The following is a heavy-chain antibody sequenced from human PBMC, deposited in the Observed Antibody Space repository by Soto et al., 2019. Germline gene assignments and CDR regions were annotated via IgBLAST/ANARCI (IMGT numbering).Heavy chain of an antibody. CDR2: IFYSGAF. Sequence: SETLSLTCTVSGGSISSDSSYWSWIRQRPGMGLEWIGYIFYSGAFYYTPSLRGRVMILADTSKNHFTLRLSSVTAADTAVYYCARAPEPPPIFGVALPYFFDSWGQGTQVTVS. CDR1: GGSISSDSSY. J-gene: IGHJ4*02. D-gene: IGHD3-3*01. CDR3: ARAPEPPPIFGVALPYFFDS. V-gene: IGHV4-31*03.